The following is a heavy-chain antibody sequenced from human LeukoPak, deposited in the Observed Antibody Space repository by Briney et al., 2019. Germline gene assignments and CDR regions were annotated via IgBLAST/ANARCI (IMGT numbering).Heavy chain of an antibody. Sequence: GGSLRLSCAASGFTFSSYAMHWVRQAPGKGLEWVAVISYDGSNKYYADSVKGRVTISRDNSKSTLYLQMNSLRAEDTAVYYCARDQGKGYWGQGTLVTVSS. CDR2: ISYDGSNK. J-gene: IGHJ4*02. D-gene: IGHD3-10*01. CDR1: GFTFSSYA. V-gene: IGHV3-30-3*01. CDR3: ARDQGKGY.